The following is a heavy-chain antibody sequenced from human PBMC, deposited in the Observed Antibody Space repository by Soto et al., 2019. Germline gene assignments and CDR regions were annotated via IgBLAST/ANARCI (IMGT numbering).Heavy chain of an antibody. CDR2: IIAIFGTA. D-gene: IGHD3-3*01. V-gene: IGHV1-69*13. J-gene: IGHJ6*02. CDR1: GGTFSSYA. Sequence: GASVKVSCKASGGTFSSYAISWVRQAPGQGLEWMGGIIAIFGTANYAQKFQGRVTITADESTSTAYMELSSLRSEDTAVYYCARDNGSCYYPNYSYYGMDVWGQGTTVTVSS. CDR3: ARDNGSCYYPNYSYYGMDV.